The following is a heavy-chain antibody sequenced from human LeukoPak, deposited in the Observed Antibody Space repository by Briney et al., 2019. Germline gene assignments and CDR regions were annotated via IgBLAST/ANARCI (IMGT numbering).Heavy chain of an antibody. D-gene: IGHD2-2*02. CDR2: IYTSGST. Sequence: SETLSLTCTVSGGSISSYYWSWIRQPAGKGLEWIGRIYTSGSTNYNPSLKSRVTMSVDTSKNQFSLKLSSVTAADTAVYYCAREGVYCSSTSCYTLYFDYWGQGTLVTVSS. CDR1: GGSISSYY. CDR3: AREGVYCSSTSCYTLYFDY. V-gene: IGHV4-4*07. J-gene: IGHJ4*02.